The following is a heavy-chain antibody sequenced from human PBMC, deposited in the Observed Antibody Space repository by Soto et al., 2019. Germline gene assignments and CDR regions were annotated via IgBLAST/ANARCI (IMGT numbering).Heavy chain of an antibody. CDR2: TSGSGGST. V-gene: IGHV3-23*01. D-gene: IGHD3-22*01. Sequence: GGSLRLSCAASGFTFSSYSISWVRQAPWKGLEWVSGTSGSGGSTYYADSVKGRFTISRDNSKNTLYLQMNSLRAEDTAVYYCAKDQLTILVVNIFDYLGQGILLTLCS. CDR1: GFTFSSYS. J-gene: IGHJ4*02. CDR3: AKDQLTILVVNIFDY.